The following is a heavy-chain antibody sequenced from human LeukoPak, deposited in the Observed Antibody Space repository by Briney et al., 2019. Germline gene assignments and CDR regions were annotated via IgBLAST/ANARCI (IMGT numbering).Heavy chain of an antibody. CDR3: ARGSGSSGCSDY. V-gene: IGHV3-21*01. Sequence: GGSLRLSCAASGFTFSSYSMNWVRQAPGKGLEWVSSISSSSSYIYYADSVKRRFTISRDNAKNSLYLQMNSLRAEDTAVYYCARGSGSSGCSDYWGQGTLVTVSS. CDR2: ISSSSSYI. J-gene: IGHJ4*02. CDR1: GFTFSSYS. D-gene: IGHD3-22*01.